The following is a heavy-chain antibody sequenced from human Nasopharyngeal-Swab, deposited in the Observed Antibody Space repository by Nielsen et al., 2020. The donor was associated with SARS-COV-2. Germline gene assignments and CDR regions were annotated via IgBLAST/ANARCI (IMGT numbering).Heavy chain of an antibody. CDR1: GGSISSGDYY. CDR2: INHSGST. D-gene: IGHD2-15*01. V-gene: IGHV4-39*07. J-gene: IGHJ3*02. CDR3: ARTFLTRAATNAFDI. Sequence: SETLSLTCTVSGGSISSGDYYWSWIRQPPGKGLEWIGEINHSGSTNYNPSLKSRVTISVDTSKNQFSLKLSSVTAADTAVYYCARTFLTRAATNAFDIWGQGTMVAVSS.